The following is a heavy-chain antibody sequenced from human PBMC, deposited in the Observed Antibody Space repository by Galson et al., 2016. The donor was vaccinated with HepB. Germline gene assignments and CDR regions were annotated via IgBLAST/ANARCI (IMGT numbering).Heavy chain of an antibody. CDR2: IYHSGTT. CDR3: VRAGGGNWLDP. D-gene: IGHD2/OR15-2a*01. CDR1: GGPITRGGNS. V-gene: IGHV4-30-2*01. J-gene: IGHJ5*02. Sequence: TLSLTCTVSGGPITRGGNSWAWIRQPPGKAPEWIGYIYHSGTTYYNLSLKGRVTISEDRSKNQFSRSLSSVTAADTAVYYCVRAGGGNWLDPWGQGILVAVSS.